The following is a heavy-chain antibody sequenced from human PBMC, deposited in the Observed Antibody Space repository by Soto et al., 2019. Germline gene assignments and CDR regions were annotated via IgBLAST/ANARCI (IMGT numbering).Heavy chain of an antibody. V-gene: IGHV4-34*01. CDR2: INHSGST. CDR3: ARDSSGWYYRY. Sequence: SETLSLTCAVYGGSFSGYYWSWIRQPPGKGLEWIGEINHSGSTNYNPSLKSRVTISVDTSKNQFSLKLSSVTAADTAVYYCARDSSGWYYRYWGQGTLVTVSS. CDR1: GGSFSGYY. J-gene: IGHJ4*02. D-gene: IGHD6-19*01.